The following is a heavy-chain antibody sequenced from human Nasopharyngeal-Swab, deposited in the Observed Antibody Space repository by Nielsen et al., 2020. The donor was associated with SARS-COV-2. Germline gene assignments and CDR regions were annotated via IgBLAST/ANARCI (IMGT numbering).Heavy chain of an antibody. CDR1: GYTFTSYA. J-gene: IGHJ4*02. CDR3: ARDLLTIFGVGPFDY. Sequence: ASVKVSCKASGYTFTSYAMHWVRQAPGQRLEWMGWINAGNGNTKYSQKFQGRVTITRDTSASTAYMELSSLRSEDTAVYYCARDLLTIFGVGPFDYRGQGTLVTVSS. V-gene: IGHV1-3*01. CDR2: INAGNGNT. D-gene: IGHD3-3*01.